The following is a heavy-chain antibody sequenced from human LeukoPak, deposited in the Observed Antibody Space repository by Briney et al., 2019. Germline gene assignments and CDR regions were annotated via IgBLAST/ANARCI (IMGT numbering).Heavy chain of an antibody. CDR3: ARDGFSSGYPYDAFDI. D-gene: IGHD3-22*01. J-gene: IGHJ3*02. CDR2: IYSGGST. V-gene: IGHV3-53*01. Sequence: QPGGSLRLSCAASGFTVSSNYMSWVRQAPGKGLEWVSVIYSGGSTYYADSVKGRFTISRDNSKNTLYLQMNSLRAEDTAVYYCARDGFSSGYPYDAFDIWGQGTMVTVSP. CDR1: GFTVSSNY.